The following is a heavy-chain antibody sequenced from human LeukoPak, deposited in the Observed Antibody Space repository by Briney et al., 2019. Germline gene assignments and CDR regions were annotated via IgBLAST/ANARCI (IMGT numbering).Heavy chain of an antibody. CDR3: AREVGTHTAFDY. CDR1: GFTFSSYA. Sequence: GGSLRLSCAASGFTFSSYAMSWVRQAPGKGLEWVSVISGSGGSTYYADSVKGRFTISRDNAKNSLYLQMNSLRAEDTAVYYCAREVGTHTAFDYWGQGTLVTVSS. D-gene: IGHD2-21*02. J-gene: IGHJ4*02. V-gene: IGHV3-23*01. CDR2: ISGSGGST.